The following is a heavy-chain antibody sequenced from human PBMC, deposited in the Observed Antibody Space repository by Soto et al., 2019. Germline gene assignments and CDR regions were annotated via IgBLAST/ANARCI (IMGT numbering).Heavy chain of an antibody. CDR3: AHSLPELLYSGYDYNWFDP. J-gene: IGHJ5*02. V-gene: IGHV2-5*02. D-gene: IGHD5-12*01. CDR2: IYWDDDK. Sequence: SGPTLVNPTQTLTLTCTFSGFSLSTSGVGVGWIRQPPGKALEWLALIYWDDDKRYSPSLKSRLTITKDTSKNQVVLTMTNMDPVDTATYYCAHSLPELLYSGYDYNWFDPWGQGTLVTVSS. CDR1: GFSLSTSGVG.